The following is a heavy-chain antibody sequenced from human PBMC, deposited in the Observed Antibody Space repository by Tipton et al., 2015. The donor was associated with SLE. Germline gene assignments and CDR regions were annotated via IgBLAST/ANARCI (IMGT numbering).Heavy chain of an antibody. CDR2: IVVGSGNT. V-gene: IGHV1-58*02. Sequence: QSGAEVKKPGTSVKVSCKASGFTFTSSAMQWVRQARGQRLEWIGWIVVGSGNTNYAQKFQGRVTITRDMSTSTAYMELSSLRSEDTAVYYCAATNYYDSSGYYCWGQGTLVTVSS. CDR3: AATNYYDSSGYYC. J-gene: IGHJ4*02. CDR1: GFTFTSSA. D-gene: IGHD3-22*01.